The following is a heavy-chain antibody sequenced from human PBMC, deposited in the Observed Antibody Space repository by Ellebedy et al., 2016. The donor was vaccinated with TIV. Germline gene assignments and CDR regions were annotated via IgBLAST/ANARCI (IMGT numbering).Heavy chain of an antibody. V-gene: IGHV2-26*01. Sequence: SGPTLVKTTETLTLTYTVSGFSLSNARMGVSWIRQPPGKALEWLAHIFSNDEKSYNTSLKSRLTISKDTSKSQVVLTMTNMDPVDTATYYCARIPKVLGALDTFDVWGQGTMVTVSS. D-gene: IGHD1-26*01. CDR2: IFSNDEK. J-gene: IGHJ3*01. CDR1: GFSLSNARMG. CDR3: ARIPKVLGALDTFDV.